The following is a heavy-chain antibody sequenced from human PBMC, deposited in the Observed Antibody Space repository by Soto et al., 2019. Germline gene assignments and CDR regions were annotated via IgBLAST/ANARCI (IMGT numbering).Heavy chain of an antibody. D-gene: IGHD7-27*01. Sequence: QVRLVESGGSVVQPGRSLRLSCVVSGFTFSIYPMHWVRQAPGKGPEWVAVISNDGSNKIYADSGEGRFTISRDNSKSTLFLQMDSLRPEDTAVYYCSRDPTRSGGPNWASNLFDPWGQGTLVTVSS. CDR3: SRDPTRSGGPNWASNLFDP. CDR2: ISNDGSNK. CDR1: GFTFSIYP. V-gene: IGHV3-30-3*01. J-gene: IGHJ5*02.